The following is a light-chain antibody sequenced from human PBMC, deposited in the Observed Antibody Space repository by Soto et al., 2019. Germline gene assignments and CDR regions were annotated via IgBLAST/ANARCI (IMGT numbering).Light chain of an antibody. CDR1: SSDVGGYKF. CDR2: EVG. J-gene: IGLJ2*01. Sequence: QSALTQPASVSGSPGQSITISCTGTSSDVGGYKFVSWYQHHPGKAPKLMIYEVGNRPSGISNHFSGSKSGNTASLTISGLQAEDEADYYCSSYTGTSSYVLFGGGTKLTVL. V-gene: IGLV2-14*01. CDR3: SSYTGTSSYVL.